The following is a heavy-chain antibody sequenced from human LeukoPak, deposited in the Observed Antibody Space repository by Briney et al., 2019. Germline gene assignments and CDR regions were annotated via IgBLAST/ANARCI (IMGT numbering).Heavy chain of an antibody. CDR2: IYSGGST. J-gene: IGHJ4*02. CDR1: GFTVSRDY. Sequence: GGSLRLSCSASGFTVSRDYMSWVRQAPGKGLEWVSVIYSGGSTYYADSVRGRFTISRDNSKDTVYLQMNSPRAEDTAVYYCAKAWMGATGYWGRGTLVTVSS. D-gene: IGHD1-26*01. V-gene: IGHV3-53*01. CDR3: AKAWMGATGY.